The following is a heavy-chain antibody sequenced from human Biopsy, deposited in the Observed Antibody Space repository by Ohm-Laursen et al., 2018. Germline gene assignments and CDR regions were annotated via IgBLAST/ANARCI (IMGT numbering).Heavy chain of an antibody. J-gene: IGHJ6*02. CDR3: ARGVDYYDPYHYYALDV. V-gene: IGHV4-34*01. CDR1: GESFNGYY. CDR2: INHSGRT. D-gene: IGHD3-22*01. Sequence: LSLTWAVYGESFNGYYWSWIRQTPGKGLEWIGEINHSGRTNYNPSLKSRVTISVDTSKNQFSLKVRSVTAADTAVYYCARGVDYYDPYHYYALDVWGQGTAVTVSS.